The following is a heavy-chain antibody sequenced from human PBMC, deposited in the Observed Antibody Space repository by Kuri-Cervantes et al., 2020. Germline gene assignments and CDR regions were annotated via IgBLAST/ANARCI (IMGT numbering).Heavy chain of an antibody. J-gene: IGHJ3*02. CDR2: INPNSGGT. D-gene: IGHD2-2*01. Sequence: PSVKVSCKASGYTFTGYYMHWVRQAPGQGLEWMGWINPNSGGTNYAQKFQGRVTMTRDTSISTAYMELSRLRSDDTAVYYCAKDLKPPYQLLIDIWGQGTMVTVSS. V-gene: IGHV1-2*02. CDR1: GYTFTGYY. CDR3: AKDLKPPYQLLIDI.